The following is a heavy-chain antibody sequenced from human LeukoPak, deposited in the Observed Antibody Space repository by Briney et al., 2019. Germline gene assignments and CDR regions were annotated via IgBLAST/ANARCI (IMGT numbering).Heavy chain of an antibody. D-gene: IGHD3-22*01. Sequence: GGSLRLSCAASGFTFSSYDMHWVRQATGKGLEWVSAIGTAGDTYYPGSVRGRFTISRENAKNSLYLQMNSLRAGDTAVYYCARGAYDSSGYYYGDAFDIWGQGTMVTVSS. CDR3: ARGAYDSSGYYYGDAFDI. J-gene: IGHJ3*02. V-gene: IGHV3-13*01. CDR1: GFTFSSYD. CDR2: IGTAGDT.